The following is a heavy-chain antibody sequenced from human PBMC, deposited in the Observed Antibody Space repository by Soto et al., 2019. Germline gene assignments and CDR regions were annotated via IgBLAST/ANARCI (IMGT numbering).Heavy chain of an antibody. CDR1: GGSISSSSYY. CDR2: IYYSGST. J-gene: IGHJ5*02. V-gene: IGHV4-39*01. CDR3: ARQVLSSDWFDP. Sequence: SETLSLTCTVSGGSISSSSYYWGWIRQPPGKGLEWIGSIYYSGSTYYNPSLKSRVTISVDTSKNQFSLKLSSVTAADTAVYYCARQVLSSDWFDPWGQGTLVTVSS.